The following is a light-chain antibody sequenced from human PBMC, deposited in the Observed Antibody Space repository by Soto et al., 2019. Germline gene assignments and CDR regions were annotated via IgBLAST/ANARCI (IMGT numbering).Light chain of an antibody. V-gene: IGLV1-47*01. CDR1: SSNIGSNY. Sequence: QSVLTQPPSASGTPGQRVTISCSESSSNIGSNYVYWYQQLPGTAPQLLIYRNNQRPSGVPDRFSGSKSGTSASLAISALRSEDEADYYCTVWDDSLRGRLFGGGTKLTVL. J-gene: IGLJ2*01. CDR2: RNN. CDR3: TVWDDSLRGRL.